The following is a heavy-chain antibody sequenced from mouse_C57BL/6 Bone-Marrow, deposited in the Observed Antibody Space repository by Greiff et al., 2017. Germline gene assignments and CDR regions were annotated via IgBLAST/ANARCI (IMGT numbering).Heavy chain of an antibody. J-gene: IGHJ4*01. Sequence: VQLQQSGAELVRPGTSVKVSCKASGYAFTNYLIEWVKQRPGQGLEWIGVINPGSGGTNYNEQFKGKATLTADKSSSTAYMQLSSLTSEDSAVYFCARRWVYAMDYWGQGTSVTVAS. CDR3: ARRWVYAMDY. CDR1: GYAFTNYL. CDR2: INPGSGGT. V-gene: IGHV1-54*01. D-gene: IGHD4-1*01.